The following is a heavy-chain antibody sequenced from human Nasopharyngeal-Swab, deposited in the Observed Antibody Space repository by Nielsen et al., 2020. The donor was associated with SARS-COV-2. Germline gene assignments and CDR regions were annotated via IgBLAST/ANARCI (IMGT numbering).Heavy chain of an antibody. D-gene: IGHD6-19*01. J-gene: IGHJ4*02. CDR3: ARGGSGWFYYFDY. CDR1: GFSLRTTGMC. CDR2: IDWEDDK. Sequence: SGPTLMQPTQPLTLTCTFSGFSLRTTGMCVSWIRRPPGKALEWLARIDWEDDKYYSTSLNTRLTISKDTSKNQVVLTMTNMDPVDTATYFCARGGSGWFYYFDYWGQGTLVTVSS. V-gene: IGHV2-70*11.